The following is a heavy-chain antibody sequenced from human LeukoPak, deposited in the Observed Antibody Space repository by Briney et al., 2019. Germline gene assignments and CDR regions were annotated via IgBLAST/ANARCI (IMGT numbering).Heavy chain of an antibody. CDR1: GFTFSSYG. V-gene: IGHV3-30*02. D-gene: IGHD3-10*01. Sequence: PGGSLRLSCAASGFTFSSYGMHWVRQAPGKGLEWVAFIRYDGINKYYADSVKGRFTISRDDSKSTLYLQMNSLRSEDTAVYYCARQTLMVRGVLDYWGQGTLVTVSS. J-gene: IGHJ4*02. CDR2: IRYDGINK. CDR3: ARQTLMVRGVLDY.